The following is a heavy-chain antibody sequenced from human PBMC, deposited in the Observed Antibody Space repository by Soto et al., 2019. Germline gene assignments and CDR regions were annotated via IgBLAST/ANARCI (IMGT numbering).Heavy chain of an antibody. D-gene: IGHD3-22*01. J-gene: IGHJ6*02. V-gene: IGHV4-61*01. CDR2: IYYSGIT. CDR3: AREPRGEYYYDSSGHRTPGGMDV. Sequence: PSETLSLTCTVSGGSVSSGSYYWSWIRQPPGKGLEWIGYIYYSGITNYNPSLKSRVTISVDTSKNQFSLKLSSVTAADTAVYYCAREPRGEYYYDSSGHRTPGGMDVWGQGTTVTVSS. CDR1: GGSVSSGSYY.